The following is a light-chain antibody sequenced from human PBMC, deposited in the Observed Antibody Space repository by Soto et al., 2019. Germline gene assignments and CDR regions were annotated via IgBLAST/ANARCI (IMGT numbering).Light chain of an antibody. CDR1: QSVSSSY. V-gene: IGKV3-20*01. CDR2: GAS. CDR3: QQYGSSPPTWT. J-gene: IGKJ1*01. Sequence: EIVLTQSPGVLSLSPGERATLSCRASQSVSSSYLAWYQQKPGQAPRLLIYGASSRATGIPDRFSGSGSGTDFTLTISRLEPEDFAVYYCQQYGSSPPTWTFGQGTKVYIK.